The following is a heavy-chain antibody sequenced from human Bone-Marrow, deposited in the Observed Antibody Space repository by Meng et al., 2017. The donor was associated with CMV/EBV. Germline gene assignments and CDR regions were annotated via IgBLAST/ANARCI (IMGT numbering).Heavy chain of an antibody. CDR1: GLTFSSYW. Sequence: GESLKISCVVSGLTFSSYWMSWVRQAPGKGLEWVANIKQDGSEKNYVDSVKGRFIISRDNSKNTLYLQMNSLRAEDTAVYYCANRPGGYYYGMDVWGPGTTVTVSS. V-gene: IGHV3-7*03. D-gene: IGHD1-14*01. CDR2: IKQDGSEK. CDR3: ANRPGGYYYGMDV. J-gene: IGHJ6*02.